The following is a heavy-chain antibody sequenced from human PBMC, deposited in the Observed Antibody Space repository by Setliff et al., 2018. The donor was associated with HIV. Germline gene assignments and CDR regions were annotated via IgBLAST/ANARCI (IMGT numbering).Heavy chain of an antibody. CDR1: GYTFPSFY. CDR3: ARERERGQYSISAVGGYYYYYMDV. CDR2: INPTSGNT. D-gene: IGHD6-6*01. V-gene: IGHV1-46*01. Sequence: ASVKVSCKASGYTFPSFYVHWVRQAPGQGLEWMGIINPTSGNTTYAQNFQGRVTLTRDTSTSTVYMELSRLKSEDTAVYYCARERERGQYSISAVGGYYYYYMDVWGKGTTVTSP. J-gene: IGHJ6*03.